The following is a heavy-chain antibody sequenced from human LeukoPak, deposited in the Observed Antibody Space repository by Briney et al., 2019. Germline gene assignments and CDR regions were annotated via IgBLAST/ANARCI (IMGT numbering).Heavy chain of an antibody. CDR1: GFTFSSYA. J-gene: IGHJ4*02. D-gene: IGHD6-19*01. V-gene: IGHV3-23*01. CDR3: AKGFLAVAGTFDH. CDR2: ISGSGGST. Sequence: GGSLRLSCAASGFTFSSYAMSWVRQAPGKGLEWVSAISGSGGSTYYADSVKGRFTISRDNSQNTLYLQMNSLRAEDTAIYYCAKGFLAVAGTFDHWGQGTLVTVSS.